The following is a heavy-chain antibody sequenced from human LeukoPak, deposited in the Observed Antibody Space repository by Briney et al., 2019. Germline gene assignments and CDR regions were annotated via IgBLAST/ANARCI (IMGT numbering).Heavy chain of an antibody. J-gene: IGHJ4*02. CDR2: IYYSGST. D-gene: IGHD6-13*01. CDR3: ARAYSSSWPFDY. Sequence: SETLSLTCTVSGGSISSYYWSWLRQPPGKGLEWIGYIYYSGSTNYNPSLKSRVTISVDTSKNQFSLKLSSVTAADTAVYYCARAYSSSWPFDYWGQGTLVTVSS. V-gene: IGHV4-59*01. CDR1: GGSISSYY.